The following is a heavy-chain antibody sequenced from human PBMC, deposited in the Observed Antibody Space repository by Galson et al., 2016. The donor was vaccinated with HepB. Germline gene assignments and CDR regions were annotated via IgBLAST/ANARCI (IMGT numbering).Heavy chain of an antibody. CDR2: IYYSGST. V-gene: IGHV4-39*01. CDR3: ASSWGDILIGYNGGLFEY. D-gene: IGHD3-9*01. CDR1: GGSISSSRNS. J-gene: IGHJ4*02. Sequence: ETLSLTCTVSGGSISSSRNSWGWIRQPPGKGLEWIGSIYYSGSTHYNPSLKSRAALSVDTSKNQFSLKLNSVTAADTAVYYCASSWGDILIGYNGGLFEYWGQGTLVTVSS.